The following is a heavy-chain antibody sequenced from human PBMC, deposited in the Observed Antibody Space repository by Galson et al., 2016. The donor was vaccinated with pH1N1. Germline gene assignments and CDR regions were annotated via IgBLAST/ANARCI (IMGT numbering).Heavy chain of an antibody. CDR1: GVTFSSYA. D-gene: IGHD5-12*01. J-gene: IGHJ4*01. Sequence: SVKVSCKAPGVTFSSYAINWVRQAPGQGLEWVGGISPMFRTTNHAQNFQGRLTITVDESTTTAYMELKSLRSEDTAVYYCARDRGYTSSRGLGFDYWGHGTLVTVSS. CDR2: ISPMFRTT. V-gene: IGHV1-69*13. CDR3: ARDRGYTSSRGLGFDY.